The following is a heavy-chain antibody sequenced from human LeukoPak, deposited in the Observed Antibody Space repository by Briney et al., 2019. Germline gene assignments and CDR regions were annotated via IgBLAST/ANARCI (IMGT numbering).Heavy chain of an antibody. Sequence: SETLSLTCTVSGGSISNYYWSWVRQPPGKGLEWMGYFYNGGGSTNYNPSLRSRVTISVDTSKNQFSLKLSSVTAADTAVYYCARVGGRSMVRGAADYWGQGTLVTVSS. V-gene: IGHV4-59*01. J-gene: IGHJ4*02. CDR1: GGSISNYY. CDR3: ARVGGRSMVRGAADY. D-gene: IGHD3-10*01. CDR2: FYNGGGST.